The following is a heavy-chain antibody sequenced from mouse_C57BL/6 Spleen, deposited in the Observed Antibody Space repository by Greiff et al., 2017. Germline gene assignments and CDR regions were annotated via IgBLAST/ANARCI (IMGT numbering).Heavy chain of an antibody. D-gene: IGHD2-4*01. CDR3: ASYDYAMDY. V-gene: IGHV2-3*01. J-gene: IGHJ4*01. Sequence: VKLMESGPGLVAPSQSLSLTCTVSGFSLTSYGVSWVRQPPGKGLEWLGVIWGDGSTNYHSALISRLSISKDNSKSQVFLKLSSLQTEDTATYYCASYDYAMDYWGQGTSVTVSS. CDR2: IWGDGST. CDR1: GFSLTSYG.